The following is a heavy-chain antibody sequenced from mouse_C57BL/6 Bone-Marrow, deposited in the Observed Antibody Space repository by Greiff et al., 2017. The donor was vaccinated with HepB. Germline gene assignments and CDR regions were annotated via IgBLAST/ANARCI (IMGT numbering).Heavy chain of an antibody. D-gene: IGHD2-5*01. CDR3: ARFYSNYLWYFDV. V-gene: IGHV3-6*01. Sequence: EVKLQESGPGLVKPSQSLSLTCSVTGYSITSGYYWNWIRQFPGNKLEWMGYISYDGSNNYNPSLKNRISITRDTSKNQFFLKLNSVTTEDTATYYCARFYSNYLWYFDVWGTGTTVTVSS. J-gene: IGHJ1*03. CDR2: ISYDGSN. CDR1: GYSITSGYY.